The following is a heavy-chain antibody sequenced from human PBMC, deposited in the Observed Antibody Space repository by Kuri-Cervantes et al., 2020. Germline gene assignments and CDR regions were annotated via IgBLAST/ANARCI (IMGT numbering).Heavy chain of an antibody. V-gene: IGHV1-2*02. D-gene: IGHD3-10*01. J-gene: IGHJ5*02. CDR3: AREQNTAYYGFPFDP. CDR2: INSNSGGT. Sequence: ASVKVSCKASGYTFTGYYMHWVRQAPGQGLEWMGWINSNSGGTNYAQKFQGRVTMTRDTSISTAYMELSRLRSDDTAVYYCAREQNTAYYGFPFDPWGQGTLVTVSS. CDR1: GYTFTGYY.